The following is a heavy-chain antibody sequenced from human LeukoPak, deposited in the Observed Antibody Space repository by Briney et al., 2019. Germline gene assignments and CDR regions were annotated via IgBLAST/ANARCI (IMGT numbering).Heavy chain of an antibody. CDR3: AKDVGSSWSYYFDY. V-gene: IGHV3-53*01. D-gene: IGHD6-13*01. CDR2: IYSGGST. Sequence: GGSLRLSCAASGFTVSSNYMSWVRQAPAKGLEWVSVIYSGGSTYYADSAKGRFTISRDNSKNTLYLQMNSLRAEDTAVYYCAKDVGSSWSYYFDYWGQGTLVTVSS. J-gene: IGHJ4*02. CDR1: GFTVSSNY.